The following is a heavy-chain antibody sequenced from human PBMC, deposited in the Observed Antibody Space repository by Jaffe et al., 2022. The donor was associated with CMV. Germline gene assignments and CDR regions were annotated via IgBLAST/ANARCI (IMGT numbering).Heavy chain of an antibody. CDR3: AKRVSGRYYYFDY. V-gene: IGHV3-23*01. CDR2: INISGGST. J-gene: IGHJ4*02. Sequence: EVQMLESGGGLVQPGGSLRLSCAASGFTFSTYAMSWVRQAPGKGLEWVSGINISGGSTNYADSVKGRFTISRDNSKNTLYLQMNSLRAEDTAVYYCAKRVSGRYYYFDYWGQGTLVTVSS. D-gene: IGHD1-26*01. CDR1: GFTFSTYA.